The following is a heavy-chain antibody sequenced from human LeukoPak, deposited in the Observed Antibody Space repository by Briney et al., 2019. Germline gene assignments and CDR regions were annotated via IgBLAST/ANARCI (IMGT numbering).Heavy chain of an antibody. D-gene: IGHD3-10*01. CDR3: ARGRVVRGTQVFDY. Sequence: GSLRLSCAASGFPFSSYDIHLGRQATGKGLELVSAIGTAGDTYYPGSVKGRFTISRENAKNSLYLQMNSLRAGDTAVYYCARGRVVRGTQVFDYWGQGTLVTVSS. CDR1: GFPFSSYD. V-gene: IGHV3-13*01. J-gene: IGHJ4*02. CDR2: IGTAGDT.